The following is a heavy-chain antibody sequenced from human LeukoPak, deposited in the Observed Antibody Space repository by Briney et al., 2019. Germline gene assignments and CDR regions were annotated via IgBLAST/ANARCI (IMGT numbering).Heavy chain of an antibody. Sequence: SETLSLTCAVYGGSFSGYYWSWIRQPPGKGLEWIGEINHSGSTNYNPSLKSRVTISVDTSKNQFSLKLSSVTAADTAVYYCARRRSGSYSNWGQGTLVTVSS. CDR3: ARRRSGSYSN. V-gene: IGHV4-34*01. J-gene: IGHJ4*02. CDR2: INHSGST. CDR1: GGSFSGYY. D-gene: IGHD3-10*01.